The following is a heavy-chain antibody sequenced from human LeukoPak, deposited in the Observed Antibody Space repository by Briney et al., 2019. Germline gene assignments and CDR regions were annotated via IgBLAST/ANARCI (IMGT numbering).Heavy chain of an antibody. D-gene: IGHD6-13*01. CDR2: IWYDGSNK. CDR1: GFTFSSYG. J-gene: IGHJ4*02. CDR3: ARDQGSSWAVNIALEIDY. V-gene: IGHV3-33*01. Sequence: GGSLRLSCAASGFTFSSYGMHGDRQAPGKGLEGVAVIWYDGSNKYYADSVKGRFTIYRDNTKNTLYLQMNSLRAEDTAVYSCARDQGSSWAVNIALEIDYWGQGTLVTVSS.